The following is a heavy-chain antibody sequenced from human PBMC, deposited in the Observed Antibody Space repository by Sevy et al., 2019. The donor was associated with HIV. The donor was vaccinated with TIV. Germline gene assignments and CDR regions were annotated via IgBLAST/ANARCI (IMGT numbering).Heavy chain of an antibody. CDR2: IYYNGHI. V-gene: IGHV4-59*08. J-gene: IGHJ5*01. Sequence: SETLSLTCTVSGGSITSLYWNWVRQPPGKGLEWIANIYYNGHINYNPSLKSRVTLSLDTSKNQFTMRLSSVTAADTAMYYCAGENVGGRGDSWGQGTLVTVSS. CDR3: AGENVGGRGDS. CDR1: GGSITSLY. D-gene: IGHD3-16*01.